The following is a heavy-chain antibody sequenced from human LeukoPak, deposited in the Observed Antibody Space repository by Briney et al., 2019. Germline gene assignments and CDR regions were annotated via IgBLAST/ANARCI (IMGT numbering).Heavy chain of an antibody. CDR3: AREPYDILTGYSYYAMDV. Sequence: PGGSLRLSCAASGFTFSSYGMHWVRQAPGKGLEWVAVIWYDGSKKYYADSVKGRFTISRDNSKNTLYLQMNGLRAEDTAVYYCAREPYDILTGYSYYAMDVWGQGTTVTVSS. V-gene: IGHV3-33*01. CDR2: IWYDGSKK. CDR1: GFTFSSYG. D-gene: IGHD3-9*01. J-gene: IGHJ6*02.